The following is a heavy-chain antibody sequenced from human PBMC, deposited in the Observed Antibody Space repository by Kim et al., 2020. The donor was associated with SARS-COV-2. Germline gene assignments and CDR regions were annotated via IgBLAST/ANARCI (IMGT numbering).Heavy chain of an antibody. J-gene: IGHJ6*02. D-gene: IGHD3-10*01. CDR3: ARRGYGSGSYSQVPSAARVRGFMDV. CDR1: GGSFSGYY. V-gene: IGHV4-34*01. Sequence: SETLSLTCAVYGGSFSGYYWSWIRQPPGKGLEWIGEINHSGSTNYNPSLKSRVTISVDTSKNQFSLKLSSVTAADTAVYYCARRGYGSGSYSQVPSAARVRGFMDVWGQGTTVTVSS. CDR2: INHSGST.